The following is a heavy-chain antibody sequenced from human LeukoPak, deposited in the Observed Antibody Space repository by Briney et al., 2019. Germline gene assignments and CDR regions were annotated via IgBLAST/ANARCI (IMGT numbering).Heavy chain of an antibody. J-gene: IGHJ3*02. V-gene: IGHV4-59*08. CDR1: GGSISSYY. Sequence: PSETLSLTCTVSGGSISSYYWSWVGQPPGKGLEWIGYIYYSGSTNYNPSLKSRVTISVDTSKNQFSLKLSSVTAADTAVYYCARLKYSSSWFNAFDIWGQGTMVTVSS. CDR2: IYYSGST. CDR3: ARLKYSSSWFNAFDI. D-gene: IGHD6-13*01.